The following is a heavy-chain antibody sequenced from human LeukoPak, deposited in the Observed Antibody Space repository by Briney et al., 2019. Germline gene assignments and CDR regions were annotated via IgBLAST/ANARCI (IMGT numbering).Heavy chain of an antibody. CDR1: GGSFSGYYY. J-gene: IGHJ4*02. CDR3: ARAFDLYYFDY. V-gene: IGHV4-30-4*08. CDR2: IYYSGST. Sequence: SETLSLTCAVYGGSFSGYYYWSWIRQPPGKGLEWIGYIYYSGSTYYNPSLKSRVTISVDTSKNQFSLKLSSVTAADTAVYYCARAFDLYYFDYWGQGTLVTVSS. D-gene: IGHD3-9*01.